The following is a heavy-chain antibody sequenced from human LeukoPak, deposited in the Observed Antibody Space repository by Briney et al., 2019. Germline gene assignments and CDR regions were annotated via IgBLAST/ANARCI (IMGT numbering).Heavy chain of an antibody. CDR2: IYHSGST. Sequence: PSETLSLTCTVSGYSISSGYYWGWIRQPPGKGLEWIGSIYHSGSTYYNPSLKSRVTISVDTSKNQFSLKLSSVTAADTALYYCARAISTVAGGGTFDYWGQGTLVTVSS. V-gene: IGHV4-38-2*02. D-gene: IGHD6-19*01. CDR3: ARAISTVAGGGTFDY. J-gene: IGHJ4*02. CDR1: GYSISSGYY.